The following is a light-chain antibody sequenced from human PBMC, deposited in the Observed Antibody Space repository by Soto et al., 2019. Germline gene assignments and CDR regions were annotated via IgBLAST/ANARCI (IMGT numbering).Light chain of an antibody. CDR2: AAS. CDR3: HQSYSTLSIP. CDR1: QSISSY. V-gene: IGKV1-39*01. Sequence: DIQMTQSPSSLSASVGDRVTITCRASQSISSYLNWYQQKPGKAPKLLIYAASSLQSGGPSRFSGSGSGTDFTLTISRLQPEDFATYFCHQSYSTLSIPFGQGTRLAI. J-gene: IGKJ5*01.